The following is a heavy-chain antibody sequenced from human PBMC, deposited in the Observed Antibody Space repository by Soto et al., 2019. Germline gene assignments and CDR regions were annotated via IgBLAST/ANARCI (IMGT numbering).Heavy chain of an antibody. J-gene: IGHJ4*02. Sequence: EVLLVESGGGLVQPGGSLRLSCAASGFTFSSNSMNWGRQAPGKGLEWVSYISSSSSTIYYADSVKGRFTISRDNAKNSLYLQMSSLRAEDTAVYYCARNLNYGLFDYWGQGTLVTVSS. CDR2: ISSSSSTI. V-gene: IGHV3-48*01. CDR1: GFTFSSNS. CDR3: ARNLNYGLFDY. D-gene: IGHD4-17*01.